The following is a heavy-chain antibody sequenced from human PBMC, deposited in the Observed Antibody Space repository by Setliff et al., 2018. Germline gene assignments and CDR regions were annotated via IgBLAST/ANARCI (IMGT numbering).Heavy chain of an antibody. Sequence: ASVKVSCKASGHTFTNYGVTWVRRAPGQGLEWMGWIGAYNGNTYNAHKFQGRVTMTSDTSTSTAYMELRSLRSDDTAVYYCARVTIAVAGYFDFWGQGTLVTVSS. CDR1: GHTFTNYG. V-gene: IGHV1-18*01. J-gene: IGHJ4*02. CDR2: IGAYNGNT. D-gene: IGHD6-19*01. CDR3: ARVTIAVAGYFDF.